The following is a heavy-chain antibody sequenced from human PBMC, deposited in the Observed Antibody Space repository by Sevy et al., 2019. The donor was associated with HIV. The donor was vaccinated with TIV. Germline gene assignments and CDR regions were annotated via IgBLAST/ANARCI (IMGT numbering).Heavy chain of an antibody. V-gene: IGHV3-7*01. D-gene: IGHD7-27*01. CDR1: GFTFSNFW. Sequence: GGSLRLSCEVSGFTFSNFWMTWVRQSPGKGLEWVAYINQDERHINLLDSVRGRFTISRDNAKNSLYPQMDSLRAEDTAIYYCARDPDWGALDRWGQGTLVTVSS. CDR2: INQDERHI. J-gene: IGHJ5*02. CDR3: ARDPDWGALDR.